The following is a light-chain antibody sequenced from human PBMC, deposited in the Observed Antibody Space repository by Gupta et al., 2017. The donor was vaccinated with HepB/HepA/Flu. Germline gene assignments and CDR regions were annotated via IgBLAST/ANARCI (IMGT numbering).Light chain of an antibody. J-gene: IGLJ2*01. Sequence: SYELTQPPPVSVSPGQTASITCTGNKLGHKYVCWYQQKPGQSPVLVIYQDTKRPSGTPERFSGYNSGNTATLTISGTQPMDEADYYCQAWDSSTVVFGGGTKLTVL. V-gene: IGLV3-1*01. CDR2: QDT. CDR3: QAWDSSTVV. CDR1: KLGHKY.